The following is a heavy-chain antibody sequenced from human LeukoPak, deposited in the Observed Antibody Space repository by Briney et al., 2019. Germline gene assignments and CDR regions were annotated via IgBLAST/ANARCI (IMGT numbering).Heavy chain of an antibody. J-gene: IGHJ4*02. CDR1: GGSFSGYY. CDR3: ARSLRYFDKYYFDY. V-gene: IGHV4-34*01. D-gene: IGHD3-9*01. Sequence: PSETLSLTCTVYGGSFSGYYWSWIRQPPGKGLERIGEINHSGSTNYNPSLKSRVTISVDTSKNQFSLKLSSVTAADTAVYYCARSLRYFDKYYFDYWGQGTLVTVSS. CDR2: INHSGST.